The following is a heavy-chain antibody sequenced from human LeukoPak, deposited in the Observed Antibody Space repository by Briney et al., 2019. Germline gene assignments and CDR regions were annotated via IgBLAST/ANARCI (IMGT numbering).Heavy chain of an antibody. CDR2: IYYSGST. V-gene: IGHV4-59*12. J-gene: IGHJ6*02. CDR1: GGSFSGYY. Sequence: SETLSLTCAVYGGSFSGYYWSWIRRPPGKGLEWIGYIYYSGSTNYNPSLKSRVSISVDTSKNQFSLKLSSVTAADTAVYYCARDGRAYHYGMDVWGQGTTVTVSS. CDR3: ARDGRAYHYGMDV.